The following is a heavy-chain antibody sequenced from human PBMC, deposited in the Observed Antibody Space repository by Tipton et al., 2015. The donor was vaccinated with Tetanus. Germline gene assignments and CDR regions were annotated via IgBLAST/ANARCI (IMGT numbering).Heavy chain of an antibody. CDR2: IYHSGST. D-gene: IGHD2-2*01. CDR3: AREGRECFGASCYGGWFGP. CDR1: GGSISSYY. J-gene: IGHJ5*02. V-gene: IGHV4-59*01. Sequence: LRLSCTVSGGSISSYYWGWIRQPPGKGLEWVGFIYHSGSTNYNPSLKSRTTISVDTSKNQFSLKLSSVTAADTAVYYCAREGRECFGASCYGGWFGPWGQGALVAVSS.